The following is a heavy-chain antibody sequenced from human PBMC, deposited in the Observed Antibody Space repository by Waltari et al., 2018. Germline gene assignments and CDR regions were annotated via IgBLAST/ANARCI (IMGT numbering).Heavy chain of an antibody. V-gene: IGHV3-7*01. Sequence: EVQLVESGGGLVQPGGSLRLSCAASGFTFRSNWMSWVRQAPGKGLDWVANIKEDGSEKYYVDAVKGRFTISRDNAKNSVYLQMNSLRAEDTAVYYCARSSIYFYFYMDVWGKGTTVTVSS. J-gene: IGHJ6*03. CDR2: IKEDGSEK. CDR1: GFTFRSNW. D-gene: IGHD2-21*01. CDR3: ARSSIYFYFYMDV.